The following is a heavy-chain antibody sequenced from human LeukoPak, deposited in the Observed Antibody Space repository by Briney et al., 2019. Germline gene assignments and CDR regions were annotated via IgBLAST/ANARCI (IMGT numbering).Heavy chain of an antibody. Sequence: GGSLRLSCAASGFTFSSYAMSWVRQAPGKGLEWVSAISDSGGSTYYADSVKGRFTISRDNSKNTLYLQMNSLRAEDTAVYYCAKDLGYCSGGSCYSAPLDYWGQGTLVTVSS. D-gene: IGHD2-15*01. CDR3: AKDLGYCSGGSCYSAPLDY. V-gene: IGHV3-23*01. J-gene: IGHJ4*02. CDR2: ISDSGGST. CDR1: GFTFSSYA.